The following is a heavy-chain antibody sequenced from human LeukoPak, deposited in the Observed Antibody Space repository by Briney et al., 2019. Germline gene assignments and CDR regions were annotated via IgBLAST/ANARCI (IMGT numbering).Heavy chain of an antibody. CDR3: ARDESGRRFDY. CDR1: GFTFSDYY. D-gene: IGHD1-26*01. V-gene: IGHV3-21*01. CDR2: ISGNSNYI. J-gene: IGHJ4*02. Sequence: GGSLRLSCAASGFTFSDYYMNWIRQAPGKGLEGVSSISGNSNYIYYADSVKGRFTISRDNAKNSLYLHLNSLRGEDTAVYYCARDESGRRFDYWGQGTLVTVSS.